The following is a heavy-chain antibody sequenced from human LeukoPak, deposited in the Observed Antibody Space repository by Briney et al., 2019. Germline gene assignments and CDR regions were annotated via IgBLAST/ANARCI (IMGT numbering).Heavy chain of an antibody. V-gene: IGHV3-9*01. J-gene: IGHJ5*02. CDR1: GFTFSSYS. D-gene: IGHD3-10*01. CDR2: ISWNSGSI. CDR3: AKDLTMVRGAPIWFDP. Sequence: GGSLRLSCAASGFTFSSYSMNWVRQAPGKGLEWVSGISWNSGSIGYADSVKGRFTISRDNAKNSLYLQMNSLRAEDTALYYCAKDLTMVRGAPIWFDPWGQGTLVTVSS.